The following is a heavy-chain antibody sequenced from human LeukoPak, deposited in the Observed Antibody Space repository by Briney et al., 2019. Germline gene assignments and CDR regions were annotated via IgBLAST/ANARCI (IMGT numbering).Heavy chain of an antibody. D-gene: IGHD4-17*01. CDR2: INAGNGNT. V-gene: IGHV1-3*01. Sequence: GASVKVSCKASGYTFTSYAMHWVRQAPGQRLEWMGWINAGNGNTKYSQKFQGRVTITRDTSASTAYMELSSLRSEDTAVYYCATLKGYGDGGGAFDIWGQGTMVTVSS. CDR3: ATLKGYGDGGGAFDI. CDR1: GYTFTSYA. J-gene: IGHJ3*02.